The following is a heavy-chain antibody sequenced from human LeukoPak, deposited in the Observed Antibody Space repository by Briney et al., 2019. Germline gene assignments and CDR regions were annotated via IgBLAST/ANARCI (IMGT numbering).Heavy chain of an antibody. V-gene: IGHV4-34*01. D-gene: IGHD5-12*01. CDR2: INHSGST. J-gene: IGHJ4*02. Sequence: SETLSLTCAVYGGSISGYYWSWIGQPRGKGLEWIGEINHSGSTNYNPSLKSRVTISVDTSKNQFSLKLSSVTAADTAVYYCARGGNGYDSNPYFDYWGQGTLVTVSS. CDR1: GGSISGYY. CDR3: ARGGNGYDSNPYFDY.